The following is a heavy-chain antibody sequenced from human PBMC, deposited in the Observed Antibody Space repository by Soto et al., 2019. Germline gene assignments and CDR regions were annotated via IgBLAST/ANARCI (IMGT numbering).Heavy chain of an antibody. J-gene: IGHJ4*02. D-gene: IGHD3-10*01. CDR1: GFTFSGHW. V-gene: IGHV3-7*03. Sequence: EVQLVESGGGLVQPGGSLRLSCAASGFTFSGHWMSWVRQAPGKGLEWVANIKEDGSEKYYVDSVKGRFTISRDNAKNSLFLQKNSLRAEDTAVYYCVSLSRTPDALLSFGDQWGQGTLVTVSS. CDR3: VSLSRTPDALLSFGDQ. CDR2: IKEDGSEK.